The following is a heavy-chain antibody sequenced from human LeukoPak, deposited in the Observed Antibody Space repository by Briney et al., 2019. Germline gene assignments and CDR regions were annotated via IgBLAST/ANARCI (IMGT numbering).Heavy chain of an antibody. CDR1: GFIFNSYG. CDR3: AEDREGEHWLAHLDY. CDR2: IWYDGSNK. J-gene: IGHJ4*02. V-gene: IGHV3-33*06. D-gene: IGHD6-19*01. Sequence: GRSLRLPCAASGFIFNSYGMHWVRQAPGKGLEWVAVIWYDGSNKYYADSVKGRFTISRDNSKNTLYLQMDSLRAEDTAVYYCAEDREGEHWLAHLDYWGQGTLVTVSS.